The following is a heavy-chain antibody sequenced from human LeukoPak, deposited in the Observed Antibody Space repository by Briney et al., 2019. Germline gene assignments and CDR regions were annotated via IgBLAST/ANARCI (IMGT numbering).Heavy chain of an antibody. CDR1: GFTFSNYV. CDR3: AKGTKNFDY. CDR2: VSHRGDST. J-gene: IGHJ4*02. V-gene: IGHV3-23*01. Sequence: GGSLRLSCTGSGFTFSNYVMSWVRQAPGKGLDWVSSVSHRGDSTYYADSVKGRFTISRDNSKNTLYLQMNSLRAEDTAVYYCAKGTKNFDYWGQGTLVTVSP.